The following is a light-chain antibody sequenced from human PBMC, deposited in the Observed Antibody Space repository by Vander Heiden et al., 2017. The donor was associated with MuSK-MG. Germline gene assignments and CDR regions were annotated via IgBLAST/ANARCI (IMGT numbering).Light chain of an antibody. CDR2: AAS. CDR1: QSISTY. Sequence: DIQMTQSPSSLSASVGDRVTITCRASQSISTYLNWYQQKPGKAPKLLIYAASSLQSGVPSRFSGSGSGTDFTLTISSLQPEDIATYYCQQSDSGPPVTFGGGTKVEIK. V-gene: IGKV1-39*01. CDR3: QQSDSGPPVT. J-gene: IGKJ4*01.